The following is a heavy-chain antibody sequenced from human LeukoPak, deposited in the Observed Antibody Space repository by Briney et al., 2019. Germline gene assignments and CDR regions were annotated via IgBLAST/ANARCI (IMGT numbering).Heavy chain of an antibody. CDR1: RYSISSGYY. Sequence: PSETLSLTCAASRYSISSGYYWAWIREPPGKGLEWIGGIYHSGSTYYNPSLKSRVTISVDTSKNQFSLKLSSVTAADTAVYYCARRDGWFDPWGQGTLVTVSS. CDR2: IYHSGST. J-gene: IGHJ5*02. CDR3: ARRDGWFDP. V-gene: IGHV4-38-2*01. D-gene: IGHD5-24*01.